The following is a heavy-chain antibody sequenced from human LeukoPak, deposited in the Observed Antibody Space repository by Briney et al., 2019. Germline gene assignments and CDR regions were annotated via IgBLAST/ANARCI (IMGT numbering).Heavy chain of an antibody. V-gene: IGHV4-59*01. CDR2: ISYSGST. Sequence: SETPSLTCTVSGSSISSYYWSWIRQPPGKGLEWIGYISYSGSTKCIPSLKSRVTISVDTSKNQFSLKLSSVTAADTAVYYCARLRLFPDYFDYWGQGTLVTVSS. J-gene: IGHJ4*02. CDR1: GSSISSYY. D-gene: IGHD3-10*02. CDR3: ARLRLFPDYFDY.